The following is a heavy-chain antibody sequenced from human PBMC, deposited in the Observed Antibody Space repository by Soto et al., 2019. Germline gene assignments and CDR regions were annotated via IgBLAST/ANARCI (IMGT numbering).Heavy chain of an antibody. Sequence: GGSLRLSCAASGFTFSGSAMHWVRQASGKGLEWVGRIRSKANSYATAYAASVKGRFTISRDDSKNTAYLQMNSLKTEDTAVYYCSIGAVAGIDYWGQGTLVTVSS. V-gene: IGHV3-73*01. CDR3: SIGAVAGIDY. D-gene: IGHD6-19*01. J-gene: IGHJ4*02. CDR1: GFTFSGSA. CDR2: IRSKANSYAT.